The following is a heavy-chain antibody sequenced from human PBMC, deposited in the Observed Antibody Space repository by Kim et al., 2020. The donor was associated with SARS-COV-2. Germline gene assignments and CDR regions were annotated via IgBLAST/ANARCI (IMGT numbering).Heavy chain of an antibody. D-gene: IGHD6-19*01. CDR2: IIPILGIA. J-gene: IGHJ3*02. V-gene: IGHV1-69*04. CDR1: GGTFSSYA. Sequence: SVKVSCKASGGTFSSYAISWVRQAPGQGLEWMGRIIPILGIANYAQKFQGRVTITADKSTSTAYMELSSLRSEDTAVYYCARERSSGWFVRAFDIWGQGTMVTVSS. CDR3: ARERSSGWFVRAFDI.